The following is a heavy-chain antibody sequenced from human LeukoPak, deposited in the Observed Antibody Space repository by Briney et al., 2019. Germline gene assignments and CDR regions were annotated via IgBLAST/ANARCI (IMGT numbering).Heavy chain of an antibody. CDR3: AREGYSSGWFSGWFDP. V-gene: IGHV4-59*01. D-gene: IGHD6-19*01. J-gene: IGHJ5*02. Sequence: SETLSLTCTVSGGSISSYYWSWIRRPPGKGLEWIGYIYYSGSTNYNPSLKSRVTISVDTSKNQFSLKLSSVTAADTAVYYCAREGYSSGWFSGWFDPWGQGTLVTVSS. CDR2: IYYSGST. CDR1: GGSISSYY.